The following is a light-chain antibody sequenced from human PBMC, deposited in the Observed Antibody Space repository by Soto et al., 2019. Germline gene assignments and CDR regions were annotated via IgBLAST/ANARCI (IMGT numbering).Light chain of an antibody. Sequence: LSQTHGTLSLSPGDSATLSCRPSQSVSNNYLAWYQQKLGRAPKVLIYDASSWASGVPDRFSGSGSGTDFTLTISSLQPEDFATYYCQQRCSTPRTFGQGTLLEVK. CDR1: QSVSNNY. CDR2: DAS. J-gene: IGKJ5*01. CDR3: QQRCSTPRT. V-gene: IGKV3D-20*02.